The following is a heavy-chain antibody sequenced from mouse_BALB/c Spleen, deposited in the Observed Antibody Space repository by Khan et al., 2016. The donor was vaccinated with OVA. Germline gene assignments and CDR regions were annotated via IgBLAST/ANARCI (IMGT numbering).Heavy chain of an antibody. J-gene: IGHJ3*01. D-gene: IGHD2-1*01. CDR1: GFNIKDTY. CDR3: ATTDCNPVAY. Sequence: EVQLQQSGAELVKPGASVNLSCSASGFNIKDTYIHWVKQRPEQGLEWIGRIDPPNDDSKYGPKFQDKATLTAATSSNTAYLQLNSLTSEDTAVCYCATTDCNPVAYGGQGTLVAVSA. CDR2: IDPPNDDS. V-gene: IGHV14-3*02.